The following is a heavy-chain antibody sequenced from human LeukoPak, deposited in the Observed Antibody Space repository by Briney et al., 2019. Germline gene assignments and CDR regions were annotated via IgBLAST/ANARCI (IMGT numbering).Heavy chain of an antibody. CDR3: AKGMTPPDT. V-gene: IGHV3-23*01. CDR2: ISGSGGST. Sequence: GGSLRLSCAASEFTFSDYYMSWVRQAPGKGLEWVSAISGSGGSTYYADSVKGRFTISRDNSKNTLYLQMNSLRAEDTAVYYCAKGMTPPDTRGQGTLVTVSS. J-gene: IGHJ4*02. D-gene: IGHD2-15*01. CDR1: EFTFSDYY.